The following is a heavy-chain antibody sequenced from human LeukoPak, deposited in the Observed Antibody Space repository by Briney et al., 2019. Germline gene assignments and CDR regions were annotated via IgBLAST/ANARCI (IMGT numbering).Heavy chain of an antibody. CDR1: GYTFTSYD. D-gene: IGHD3-10*01. CDR3: ARFGYYYGSGSYYGILDY. Sequence: ASVKVSCKASGYTFTSYDINWVRQATGQGLEWMGWISAYNGNTNYAQKLQGRVTMTTDTSTSTAYMELRSLRSDDTAVYYCARFGYYYGSGSYYGILDYWGQGTLVTVSS. CDR2: ISAYNGNT. J-gene: IGHJ4*02. V-gene: IGHV1-18*01.